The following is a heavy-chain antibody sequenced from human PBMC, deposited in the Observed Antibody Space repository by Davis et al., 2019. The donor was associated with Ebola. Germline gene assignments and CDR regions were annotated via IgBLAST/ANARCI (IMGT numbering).Heavy chain of an antibody. J-gene: IGHJ5*02. Sequence: GESLKIPCAASGLTFRRQAMSWVRQAPGKGLEWVSAISGSGGSTYYADSVKGRFTISRDNSKNTLYLQMNSLRAEDTAVYYCAKGSRYSSSSWNWFDPWGQGTLVTVSS. CDR3: AKGSRYSSSSWNWFDP. D-gene: IGHD6-6*01. CDR1: GLTFRRQA. V-gene: IGHV3-23*01. CDR2: ISGSGGST.